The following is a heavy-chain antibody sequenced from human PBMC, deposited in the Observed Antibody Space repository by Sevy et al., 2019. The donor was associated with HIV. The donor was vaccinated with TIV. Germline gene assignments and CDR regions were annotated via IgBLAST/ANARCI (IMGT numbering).Heavy chain of an antibody. CDR1: GFSFSSYE. V-gene: IGHV3-48*03. D-gene: IGHD4-17*01. J-gene: IGHJ4*02. Sequence: GGSVRLSCAASGFSFSSYEMNWVRQAPGKGLEWVSYISNSGTTISYSDSVRGRFTISRDNARNLLYLQMNSLRAEDTAVYFCARDLPPSATTVPHFDCWGQGTLVTVSS. CDR2: ISNSGTTI. CDR3: ARDLPPSATTVPHFDC.